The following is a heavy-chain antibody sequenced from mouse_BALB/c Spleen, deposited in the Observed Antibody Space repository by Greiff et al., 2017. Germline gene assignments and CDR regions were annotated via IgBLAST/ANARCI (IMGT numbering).Heavy chain of an antibody. CDR2: ISYDGSN. D-gene: IGHD2-4*01. Sequence: DVKLQESGPGLVKPSQSLSLTCSVTGYSITSGYYWNWIRQFPGNKLEWMGYISYDGSNNYNPSLKNRISITRDTSKNQFFLKLNSVTTEDTATYNCASMIYYFDYWGQGTTLTVSA. V-gene: IGHV3-6*02. CDR3: ASMIYYFDY. CDR1: GYSITSGYY. J-gene: IGHJ2*01.